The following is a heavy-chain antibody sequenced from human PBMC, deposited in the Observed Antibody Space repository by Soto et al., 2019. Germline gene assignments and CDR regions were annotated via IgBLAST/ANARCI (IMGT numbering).Heavy chain of an antibody. V-gene: IGHV1-69*13. CDR2: IIPIFGTA. CDR1: GGSFSSYA. Sequence: SVNVSCKASGGSFSSYAISWVRQAPGQGLEWMGGIIPIFGTANYAQKFQGRVTITADESTSTAYMELSSLRSEDTAVYYCARGSGSYYYYGMDVWGQATTVTVSS. J-gene: IGHJ6*02. CDR3: ARGSGSYYYYGMDV. D-gene: IGHD3-10*01.